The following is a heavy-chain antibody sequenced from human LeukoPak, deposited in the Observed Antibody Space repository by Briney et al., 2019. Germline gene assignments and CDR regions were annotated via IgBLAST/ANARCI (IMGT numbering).Heavy chain of an antibody. CDR2: MRRDGNEI. Sequence: GGSLRLSCSASGFTFSTYWMSWVRQAPGKGLEWVANMRRDGNEIYYLDSVRGRFTISRDNAKNSLYLQMNSLRAEDTAVYYCASPADGGSPRRAFTYWGQGTLVTVSS. V-gene: IGHV3-7*01. CDR3: ASPADGGSPRRAFTY. J-gene: IGHJ4*02. D-gene: IGHD2-15*01. CDR1: GFTFSTYW.